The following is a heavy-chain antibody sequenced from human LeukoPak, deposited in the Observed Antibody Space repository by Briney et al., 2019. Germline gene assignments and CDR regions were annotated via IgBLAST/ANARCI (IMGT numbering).Heavy chain of an antibody. V-gene: IGHV3-11*04. Sequence: GGSLRLSCAASGFTFSDYYMTWIRQAPGKGLEWVSCITSSGSTIYYADSVKGRFTISRDNAKNSLYLQMTSLRAEDTAVYYCARDNNDYGDLGAFDIWGQGTMVTVSS. CDR1: GFTFSDYY. CDR2: ITSSGSTI. CDR3: ARDNNDYGDLGAFDI. D-gene: IGHD4-17*01. J-gene: IGHJ3*02.